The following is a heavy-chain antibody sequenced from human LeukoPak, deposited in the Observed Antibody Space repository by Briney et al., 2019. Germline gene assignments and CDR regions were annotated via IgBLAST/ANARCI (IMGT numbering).Heavy chain of an antibody. V-gene: IGHV4-59*01. J-gene: IGHJ4*02. CDR3: GRDMDY. CDR2: IYYSGST. Sequence: PSETLSLTCTVSGGSISGYYGSWIRQPPGKGLEWIGNIYYSGSTSYNPSLKSRVTISIDTSKNQFSLKLTSVTAADTAVYYCGRDMDYWGQGALVTVSS. CDR1: GGSISGYY.